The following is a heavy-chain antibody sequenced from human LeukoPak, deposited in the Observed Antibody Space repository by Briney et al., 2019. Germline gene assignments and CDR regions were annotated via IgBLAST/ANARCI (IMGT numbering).Heavy chain of an antibody. CDR3: ASLTGTTVY. J-gene: IGHJ4*02. V-gene: IGHV3-23*01. CDR1: GFTFGSYA. CDR2: ISGSGGST. D-gene: IGHD1-7*01. Sequence: GGSLRLSCAASGFTFGSYAMSWVRQAPGKGLEWVSAISGSGGSTYYADSVKGRFTISRDNAKNSLYLQMNSLRAEDTAVYYCASLTGTTVYWGQGTLVTVSS.